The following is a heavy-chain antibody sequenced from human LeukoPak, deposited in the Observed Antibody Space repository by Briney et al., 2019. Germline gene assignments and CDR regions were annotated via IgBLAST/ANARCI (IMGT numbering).Heavy chain of an antibody. D-gene: IGHD6-19*01. CDR3: ARIVAGYSSGLSPGAFDI. CDR2: IKQDGSEK. CDR1: GFTFSSYW. J-gene: IGHJ3*02. Sequence: GGSLRLSCAGSGFTFSSYWMSWVRQAPGKGLEWVANIKQDGSEKYYVDSVKGRFTISRDNAKNSLYLQMNSLRAEDTAVYYCARIVAGYSSGLSPGAFDIWGQGTMVTVSS. V-gene: IGHV3-7*01.